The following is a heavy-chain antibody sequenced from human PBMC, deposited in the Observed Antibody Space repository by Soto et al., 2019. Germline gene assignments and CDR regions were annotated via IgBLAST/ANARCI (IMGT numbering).Heavy chain of an antibody. J-gene: IGHJ4*02. V-gene: IGHV3-7*03. CDR3: ARDRAYSRFDY. D-gene: IGHD4-4*01. CDR2: MNEDGSER. Sequence: EVQLVESWGGLVQPGGSLRLSCAVSGFSFSSAWMTWIRQAPGKGLERVAIMNEDGSERYYVDSVKGRFTISRDNAKNALFLQMNSLRVEDQAVYFCARDRAYSRFDYWGQGALVTVSS. CDR1: GFSFSSAW.